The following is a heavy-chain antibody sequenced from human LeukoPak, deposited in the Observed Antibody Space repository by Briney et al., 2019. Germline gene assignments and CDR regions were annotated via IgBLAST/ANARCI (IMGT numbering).Heavy chain of an antibody. CDR1: GGSFSGYY. CDR2: INHSGST. D-gene: IGHD1-7*01. CDR3: ARDAELGLFDY. Sequence: SETLSLTCAVYGGSFSGYYWSWIRQPPGKGLEWIGEINHSGSTNYNPSLKSRVTISVDTSKNQFSLKLSSVTAADTAVYYCARDAELGLFDYWGQGTLVTVSS. J-gene: IGHJ4*02. V-gene: IGHV4-34*01.